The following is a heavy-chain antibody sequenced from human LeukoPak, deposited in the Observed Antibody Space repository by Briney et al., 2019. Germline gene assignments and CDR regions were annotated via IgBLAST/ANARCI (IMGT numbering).Heavy chain of an antibody. Sequence: SETLSLTCTVSGGSIRSYYWSWIRQPPGKGLEWIGYIYYSGSTNYNPSLKSRVTISVDTSKNQFSLKLSSVTAADTAVYYCARDDQFRWFDYWGQGTLVTVSA. CDR2: IYYSGST. J-gene: IGHJ4*02. CDR1: GGSIRSYY. CDR3: ARDDQFRWFDY. D-gene: IGHD2-21*01. V-gene: IGHV4-59*01.